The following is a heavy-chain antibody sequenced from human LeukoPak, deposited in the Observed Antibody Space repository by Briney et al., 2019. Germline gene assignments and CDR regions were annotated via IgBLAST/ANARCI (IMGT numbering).Heavy chain of an antibody. Sequence: PGGSLRLSCAASGFTLSSYWMSWVRQAPGKGLEWVANIKQDGSEKYYVDSVKGRFTISRDNAKNSLYLQMNSLRAEDTAVYYCAKLWGATGGSAFDIWGQGTMVTVSS. J-gene: IGHJ3*02. V-gene: IGHV3-7*01. CDR3: AKLWGATGGSAFDI. CDR2: IKQDGSEK. D-gene: IGHD1-26*01. CDR1: GFTLSSYW.